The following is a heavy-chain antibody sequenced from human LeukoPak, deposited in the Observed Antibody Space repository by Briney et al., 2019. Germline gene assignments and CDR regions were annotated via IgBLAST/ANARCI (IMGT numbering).Heavy chain of an antibody. Sequence: GGTLRLSCAASGFTFSSYWMSWVRQAPGKGLEWVANIKEDGSDKYYVDSVKGRFTISRDNAKNSLYLQVNSLRAEDTAVYYCARDRGYLIFDYWGQGTLVTVSS. CDR3: ARDRGYLIFDY. V-gene: IGHV3-7*05. CDR1: GFTFSSYW. CDR2: IKEDGSDK. D-gene: IGHD3-10*01. J-gene: IGHJ4*02.